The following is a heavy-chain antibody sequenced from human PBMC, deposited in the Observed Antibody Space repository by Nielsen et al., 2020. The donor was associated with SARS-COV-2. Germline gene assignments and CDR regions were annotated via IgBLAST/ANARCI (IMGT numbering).Heavy chain of an antibody. CDR3: ARGWGYSYGYYFDY. J-gene: IGHJ4*02. D-gene: IGHD5-18*01. CDR2: ISSSSSTI. CDR1: GFTFSSYS. Sequence: GGSLRLSCAASGFTFSSYSMNWVRQAPGKGLEWVSYISSSSSTIYYADSVKGRFTISRDNAKNSLYLQMNSLRAEDTAVYYCARGWGYSYGYYFDYWGQGTLVTVSS. V-gene: IGHV3-48*01.